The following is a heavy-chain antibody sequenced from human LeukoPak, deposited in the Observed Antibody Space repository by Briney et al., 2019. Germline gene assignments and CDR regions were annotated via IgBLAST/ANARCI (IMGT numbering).Heavy chain of an antibody. CDR2: LIPIFGTT. V-gene: IGHV1-69*05. CDR3: ARSSASEY. CDR1: GGTFSSHA. J-gene: IGHJ4*02. Sequence: SVKVSCKASGGTFSSHAISWVRQAPGQGLEWVGGLIPIFGTTNYAEKFQGRVTITTDESTRTSYMELRSLKSDDTAVYYCARSSASEYWGQGTLVTVSS.